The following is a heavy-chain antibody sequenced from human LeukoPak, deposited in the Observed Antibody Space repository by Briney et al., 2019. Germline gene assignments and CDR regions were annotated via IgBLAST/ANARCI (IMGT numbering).Heavy chain of an antibody. CDR3: ARQIAWGVGRFDY. V-gene: IGHV4-59*08. CDR2: MYYSGGT. D-gene: IGHD3-10*01. Sequence: PSETLSLTCAVYGGSFSGYFWSWIRQPPGKGLEWIGYMYYSGGTNYNPSLKSRATISMDTSKNQFSLKLNSVTAADTAVYYCARQIAWGVGRFDYWGQGTLATVSA. CDR1: GGSFSGYF. J-gene: IGHJ4*02.